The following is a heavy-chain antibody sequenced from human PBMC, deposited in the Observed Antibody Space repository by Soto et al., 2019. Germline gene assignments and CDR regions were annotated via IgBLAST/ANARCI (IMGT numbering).Heavy chain of an antibody. Sequence: GESLKISCKASGYTFTSYWIGWFRPMPGKGLEWMGFIYPLDSDTRYTPSFHPSIQGQVTISADRSISTAYLQWSSLKASDTAVYYCARLSDLGYYNGLNFHFWGQGTQVTVSS. V-gene: IGHV5-51*01. CDR2: IYPLDSDT. J-gene: IGHJ4*02. CDR1: GYTFTSYW. CDR3: ARLSDLGYYNGLNFHF. D-gene: IGHD3-9*01.